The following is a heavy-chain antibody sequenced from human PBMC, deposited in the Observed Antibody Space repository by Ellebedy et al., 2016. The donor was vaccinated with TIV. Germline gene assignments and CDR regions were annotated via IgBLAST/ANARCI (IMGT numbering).Heavy chain of an antibody. V-gene: IGHV3-49*03. D-gene: IGHD6-19*01. Sequence: GESLKISCTASGFPFGAYSVSWFRQAPGKGLEWVGLIRSHTYGGTTEYAASVKGRFIISRDESKSTANLDLNSLKTEGTAVYYCARDSSGWSRDYWGQGTLVTVSS. CDR1: GFPFGAYS. J-gene: IGHJ4*02. CDR3: ARDSSGWSRDY. CDR2: IRSHTYGGTT.